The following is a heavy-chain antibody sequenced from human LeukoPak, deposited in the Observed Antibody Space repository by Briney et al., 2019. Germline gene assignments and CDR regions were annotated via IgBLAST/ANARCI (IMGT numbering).Heavy chain of an antibody. CDR1: GYSFTNYW. CDR3: ARTWYCSGGICYILDY. V-gene: IGHV5-51*01. J-gene: IGHJ4*02. CDR2: IYPGDSDA. Sequence: GESLKISCKGSGYSFTNYWIGWVRQMPGKGLEWMGIIYPGDSDATYSPSFQGQVTISADKSISTAYLQWSSLKASDTAMYYCARTWYCSGGICYILDYWGQGTLVTVSS. D-gene: IGHD2-15*01.